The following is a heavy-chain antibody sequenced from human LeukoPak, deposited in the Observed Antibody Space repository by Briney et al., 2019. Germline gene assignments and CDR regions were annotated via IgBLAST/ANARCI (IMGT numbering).Heavy chain of an antibody. CDR2: INPNSGGT. CDR1: GYTFTGYY. V-gene: IGHV1-2*02. J-gene: IGHJ4*02. CDR3: ARAFRRGDGYNYMGY. D-gene: IGHD5-24*01. Sequence: ASVKVSCKASGYTFTGYYMHWVRQAPGQGLEWMGWINPNSGGTNYAQKFQGRVTMTRDTSTSTVYMELSSLRSEDTAVYYCARAFRRGDGYNYMGYWGQGTLVTVSS.